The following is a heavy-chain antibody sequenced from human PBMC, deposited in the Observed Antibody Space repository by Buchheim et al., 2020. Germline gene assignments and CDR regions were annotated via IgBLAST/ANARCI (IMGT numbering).Heavy chain of an antibody. V-gene: IGHV3-23*04. D-gene: IGHD3-16*02. J-gene: IGHJ6*02. CDR1: GFTFSSYA. CDR3: AKWETYYDYVWGSYLEEDYYYGMDV. Sequence: EVQLVESGGGLVQPGGSLRLSCAASGFTFSSYAMSWVRQAPGKGLEWVSAISGSGGSTYYADSVKGRFTISRANSKNTLYLQMNSLRAEDTAVYYCAKWETYYDYVWGSYLEEDYYYGMDVWGQGTT. CDR2: ISGSGGST.